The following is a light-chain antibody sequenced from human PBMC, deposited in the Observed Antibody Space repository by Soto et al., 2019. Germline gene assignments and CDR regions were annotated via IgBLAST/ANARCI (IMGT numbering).Light chain of an antibody. Sequence: EIVLTQSPGTLSLSPGERATLSCRASQSVKTYLAWYQQKPGQVPRLLIYDASNRATGIPARFSGSGSGTDFTLTISSLAPEDFAVYYCQSRSSWPPVLTFGGGTKVEIK. CDR3: QSRSSWPPVLT. CDR2: DAS. V-gene: IGKV3-11*01. CDR1: QSVKTY. J-gene: IGKJ4*01.